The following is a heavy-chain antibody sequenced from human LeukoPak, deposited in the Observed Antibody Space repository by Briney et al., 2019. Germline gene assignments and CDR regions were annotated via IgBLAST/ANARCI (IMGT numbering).Heavy chain of an antibody. CDR2: FSNRGST. J-gene: IGHJ4*02. Sequence: SGTLSLTCNVSGDSISNSYWNWIRQPPGKGLEWIGYFSNRGSTNYNPSLKSRVTISIDTSRNQFSLRLSSVTAADTAIYYCARHANTYSSSWFDYWGQGTLVTVSS. CDR3: ARHANTYSSSWFDY. CDR1: GDSISNSY. V-gene: IGHV4-59*08. D-gene: IGHD6-13*01.